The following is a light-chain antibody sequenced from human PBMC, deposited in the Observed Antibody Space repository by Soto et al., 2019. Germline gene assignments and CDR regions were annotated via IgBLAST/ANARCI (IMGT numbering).Light chain of an antibody. CDR2: DAS. V-gene: IGKV3-15*01. CDR3: QQNKDWPGT. Sequence: EIVMTQSPATLSVSPGERATLSCRASQSVSSYLAWYQQKPGQAPRLLIYDASTRATGILVRFSGSGSGTEFILTISSLQSEDFGVYYCQQNKDWPGTFGQGTKVDIK. J-gene: IGKJ1*01. CDR1: QSVSSY.